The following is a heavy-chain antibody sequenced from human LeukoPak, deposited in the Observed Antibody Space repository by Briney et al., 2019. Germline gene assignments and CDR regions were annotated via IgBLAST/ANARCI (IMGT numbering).Heavy chain of an antibody. CDR2: IKEDGSEK. Sequence: GGSLRLSCAASVFTFNRNWMSWVCQAPGKGLEWVANIKEDGSEKYYVDSVKGRFTISRDNAKNSLYLQMNSLRGEDTAVYYCARNDNWGQGTLVTVSS. J-gene: IGHJ4*02. CDR1: VFTFNRNW. V-gene: IGHV3-7*01. D-gene: IGHD3-22*01. CDR3: ARNDN.